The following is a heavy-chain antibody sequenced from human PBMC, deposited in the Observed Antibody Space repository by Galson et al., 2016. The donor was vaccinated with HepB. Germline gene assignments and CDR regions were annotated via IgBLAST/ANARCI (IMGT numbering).Heavy chain of an antibody. Sequence: SLRLSCAASGFTVSSNHMNWFRQAPGKGLEWLSIIYNGGSTNYADSVKGRLTISRDNSENTLYLQMNSLRAEDTAVYYCARARRFFDWLLSPGSPSKNYYFDCWGQGTLVTVSS. J-gene: IGHJ4*02. CDR3: ARARRFFDWLLSPGSPSKNYYFDC. CDR1: GFTVSSNH. D-gene: IGHD3-9*01. CDR2: IYNGGST. V-gene: IGHV3-53*01.